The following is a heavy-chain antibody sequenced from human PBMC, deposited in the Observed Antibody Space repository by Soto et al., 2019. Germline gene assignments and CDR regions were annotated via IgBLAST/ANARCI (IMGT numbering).Heavy chain of an antibody. CDR2: IHYSGSA. CDR3: AREMATMKFDY. Sequence: PSETLSLTCTVSCGSISSGDYHWTWIRQPPGKGLEWIGYIHYSGSAYYNPSLKSRVTISVDTSKKQFSLRLSSVTAADTAVYYCAREMATMKFDYWGQGALVTVSS. CDR1: CGSISSGDYH. V-gene: IGHV4-30-4*01. J-gene: IGHJ4*02.